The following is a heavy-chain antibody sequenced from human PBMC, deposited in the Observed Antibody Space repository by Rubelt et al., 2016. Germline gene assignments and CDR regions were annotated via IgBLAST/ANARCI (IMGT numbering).Heavy chain of an antibody. V-gene: IGHV4-34*01. CDR3: ARGTVVVVIFDY. Sequence: QVQLQQWGAGLLKPSETLSLTCAVYGGSFSGYYWSWIRQPPGKGLEWIGEINHRGSTNYNPALKSRVTLAVDTSKNQVSLKLSSVTAADTAGYYCARGTVVVVIFDYWGQGTLVTVSS. J-gene: IGHJ4*02. D-gene: IGHD3-22*01. CDR2: INHRGST. CDR1: GGSFSGYY.